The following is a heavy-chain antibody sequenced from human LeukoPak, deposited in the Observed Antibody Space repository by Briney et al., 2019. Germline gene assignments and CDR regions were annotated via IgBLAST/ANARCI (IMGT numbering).Heavy chain of an antibody. Sequence: GGSLRLSCAASGFTFRSYGMHWVRQAPGKGLEWVAVISYDGSNKYYADSVKGRFTISRDNSKNTLYLQMNSLRAEDTAVYYCANELERRRGDAFDIWGQGTMVTVSS. D-gene: IGHD1-1*01. CDR2: ISYDGSNK. V-gene: IGHV3-30*18. CDR1: GFTFRSYG. J-gene: IGHJ3*02. CDR3: ANELERRRGDAFDI.